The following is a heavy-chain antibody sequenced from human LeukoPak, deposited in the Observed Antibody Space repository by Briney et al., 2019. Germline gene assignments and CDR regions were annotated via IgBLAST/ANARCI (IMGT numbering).Heavy chain of an antibody. CDR1: GGTFSSYA. D-gene: IGHD3-16*01. V-gene: IGHV1-69*13. J-gene: IGHJ5*02. CDR2: IIPSFGTA. CDR3: ARGGLFMKWFDP. Sequence: AAVKVSCKSSGGTFSSYAISWVRQAPGQGLEWMGGIIPSFGTANYAQKFQGRVTITADESTSTAYMELSSLRSEDTAMYYCARGGLFMKWFDPWGQGPLVTVSS.